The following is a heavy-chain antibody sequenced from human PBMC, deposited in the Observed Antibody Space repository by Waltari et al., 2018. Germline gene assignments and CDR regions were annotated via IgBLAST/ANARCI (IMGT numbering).Heavy chain of an antibody. CDR1: GGSFSGYY. Sequence: QVQLQQWGAGLLKPSETLSLTCAVYGGSFSGYYWSWIRQPPGKGLEWIGEINHSGSTNYDPALKSRVTRSVDTSKNQFSLKLSSVTAADTAVYYCARQWRIVVVPAASGWFDPWGQGTLVTVSS. CDR2: INHSGST. J-gene: IGHJ5*02. V-gene: IGHV4-34*01. D-gene: IGHD2-2*01. CDR3: ARQWRIVVVPAASGWFDP.